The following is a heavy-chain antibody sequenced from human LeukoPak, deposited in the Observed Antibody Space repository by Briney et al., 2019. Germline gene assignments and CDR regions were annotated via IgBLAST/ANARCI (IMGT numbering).Heavy chain of an antibody. Sequence: SETLSLTCTVSGGSISSGDYYWSWIRQPPGKGLEWIGYIYYSGSTYYNPSLKSRVTISVDTYKNQFSLKLSSVTAADTAVYYCAREGEDYYDSSGYYLGRAAFDIWGQGTMVTVSS. CDR1: GGSISSGDYY. CDR3: AREGEDYYDSSGYYLGRAAFDI. V-gene: IGHV4-30-4*08. J-gene: IGHJ3*02. D-gene: IGHD3-22*01. CDR2: IYYSGST.